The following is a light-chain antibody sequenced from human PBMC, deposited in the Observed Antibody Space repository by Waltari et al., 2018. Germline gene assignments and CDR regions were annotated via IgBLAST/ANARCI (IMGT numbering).Light chain of an antibody. V-gene: IGKV1-39*01. J-gene: IGKJ1*01. CDR2: AAS. CDR3: QQTYSTPRT. Sequence: DIQMTQSPSSLSASVGARVSITCRTSQIISSYLNWYKQKPGKAPNLLIYAASSLQSGVPSRFSGSGSGTDFTLTISSLQSEDFATYYCQQTYSTPRTFGQGTKVEVK. CDR1: QIISSY.